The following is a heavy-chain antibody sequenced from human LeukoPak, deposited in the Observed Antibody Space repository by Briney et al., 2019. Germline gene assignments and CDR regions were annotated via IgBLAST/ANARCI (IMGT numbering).Heavy chain of an antibody. CDR2: MNPNSGNT. V-gene: IGHV1-8*01. D-gene: IGHD3-3*01. CDR1: GYTFTSYD. J-gene: IGHJ5*02. Sequence: ASVKVSCKASGYTFTSYDINWVRQATGQGLEWMGWMNPNSGNTDYAQKFQGRVTMNRNTSISTVYMELGSVRSEDTAVYYCARGRPVVNYDFGSGYLPTTYNWFDPWGQGTLVTVSS. CDR3: ARGRPVVNYDFGSGYLPTTYNWFDP.